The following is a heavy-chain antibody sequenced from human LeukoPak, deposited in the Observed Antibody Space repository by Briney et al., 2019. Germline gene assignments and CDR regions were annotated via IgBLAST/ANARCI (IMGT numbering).Heavy chain of an antibody. D-gene: IGHD3-10*01. CDR3: ARGFYGSGSKDPPTFDC. V-gene: IGHV4-34*01. CDR1: GGSFSGYY. Sequence: SETLSLTCAVYGGSFSGYYWSWIRQPPGKGLEWIGEINHSGSTNYNPSLKSRVTISVDTSKNQFSLKLSSVTAADTAVYYCARGFYGSGSKDPPTFDCWGQGTLVTVSS. J-gene: IGHJ4*02. CDR2: INHSGST.